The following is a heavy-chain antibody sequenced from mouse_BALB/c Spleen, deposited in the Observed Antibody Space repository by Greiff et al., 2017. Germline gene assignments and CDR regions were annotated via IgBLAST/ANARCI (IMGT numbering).Heavy chain of an antibody. CDR3: VREITTPMDY. J-gene: IGHJ4*01. D-gene: IGHD1-1*01. CDR2: IWTGGGT. CDR1: GFSLTSYD. Sequence: VKVVESGPGLVAPSQSLSITCTVSGFSLTSYDISWMRQPQGKCLEWLGVIWTGGGTNYNTAFMFTLIISKDNSKSQVFLKMISLLTDDTAIYYYVREITTPMDYWGQGTSDRVSS. V-gene: IGHV2-9-2*01.